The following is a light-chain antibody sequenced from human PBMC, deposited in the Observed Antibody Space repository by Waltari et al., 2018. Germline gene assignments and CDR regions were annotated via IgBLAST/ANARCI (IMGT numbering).Light chain of an antibody. CDR1: QDISTW. CDR3: QQTNSLLALT. V-gene: IGKV1-12*01. Sequence: DLQMTQSPSSVSASLGDRVTITCRASQDISTWLAWYQQKPGTVPNLLIYAASNLQSVVPSRFSGSGSGTDFTLTITSLQPEEFATYYCQQTNSLLALTFGGGTKVEMK. J-gene: IGKJ4*01. CDR2: AAS.